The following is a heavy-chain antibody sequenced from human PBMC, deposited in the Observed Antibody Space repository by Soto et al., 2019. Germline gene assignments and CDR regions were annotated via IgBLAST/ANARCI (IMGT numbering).Heavy chain of an antibody. D-gene: IGHD2-2*01. Sequence: GGPLRLSCAASGFTFNNYGINWVRQAPGKGLEWVSTVSKSDYTYYSDSVKGRFTISRDNAKNTVSLQMNTLRAEDTAVYYCAREDSIIIPAVSDFWGQGTLVTVSS. V-gene: IGHV3-21*04. CDR3: AREDSIIIPAVSDF. J-gene: IGHJ4*02. CDR1: GFTFNNYG. CDR2: VSKSDYT.